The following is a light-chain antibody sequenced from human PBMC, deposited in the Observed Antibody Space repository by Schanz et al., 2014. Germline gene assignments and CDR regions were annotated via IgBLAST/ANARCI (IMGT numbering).Light chain of an antibody. CDR2: EVS. CDR1: SSDVGAYNY. Sequence: SALTQPPSASGSPGQSVTISCTGTSSDVGAYNYVSWYQQHPGKAPKLMIYEVSKRPSGVPDRFSGSKSGNTASLTVSGLQAEDEADYYCSSYAGSNFVVFGGGTKLTVL. CDR3: SSYAGSNFVV. V-gene: IGLV2-8*01. J-gene: IGLJ2*01.